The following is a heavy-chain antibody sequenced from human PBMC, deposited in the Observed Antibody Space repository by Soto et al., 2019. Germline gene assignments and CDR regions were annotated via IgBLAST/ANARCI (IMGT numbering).Heavy chain of an antibody. CDR1: GGSISSYY. J-gene: IGHJ4*02. Sequence: QVQLQESGPGLVKPSETLSLTCTVSGGSISSYYWSWIRQPPGKGLEWIGYIYYSGSTNYNPSLKSRVTISVDTSKNQFSLKLSSVTAADTAVYYCAGTYYYGSGRDGILDYWGQGTLVTVSS. CDR2: IYYSGST. D-gene: IGHD3-10*01. V-gene: IGHV4-59*08. CDR3: AGTYYYGSGRDGILDY.